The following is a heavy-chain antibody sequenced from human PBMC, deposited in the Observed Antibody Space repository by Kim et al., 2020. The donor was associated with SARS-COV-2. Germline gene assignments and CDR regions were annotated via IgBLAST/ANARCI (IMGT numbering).Heavy chain of an antibody. CDR3: ARDQTTYYDFWRGYGYYYGMYV. D-gene: IGHD3-3*01. CDR1: GGSISSYY. V-gene: IGHV4-59*13. CDR2: IYYSGST. J-gene: IGHJ6*02. Sequence: SETLSLTCTVSGGSISSYYWSWIRQPPGKGLEWIGYIYYSGSTNYNPSLKSRVTISVDTTKNQFSLKLSSVTAADTAVYYCARDQTTYYDFWRGYGYYYGMYVWGQGTTVTVSS.